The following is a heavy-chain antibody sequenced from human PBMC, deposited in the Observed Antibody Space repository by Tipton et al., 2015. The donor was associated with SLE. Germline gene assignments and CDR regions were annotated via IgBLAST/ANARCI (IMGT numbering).Heavy chain of an antibody. J-gene: IGHJ4*02. V-gene: IGHV3-48*03. Sequence: SLRLSCAASGFTFSSYEMNWVRQAPGKGLEWVSYMSSSGSTIYYANSVKGRFTISRDNAKNSLYLQMNSLRAEDTAVYYCARDWWQQRVDYWGQGTLVTVSS. D-gene: IGHD6-13*01. CDR2: MSSSGSTI. CDR1: GFTFSSYE. CDR3: ARDWWQQRVDY.